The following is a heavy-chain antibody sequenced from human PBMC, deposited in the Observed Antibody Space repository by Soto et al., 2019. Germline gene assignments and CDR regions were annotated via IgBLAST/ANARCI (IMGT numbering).Heavy chain of an antibody. Sequence: GESLKISCKGSGYSFTNYCISWVRQMPGKGLEWMGRIDPSDSYTNYSPSFQGHVTISADKSISTAYLQWSSLKASDTAMYYCARHHGSPVPFDYWGQGTLVTVSS. D-gene: IGHD6-13*01. V-gene: IGHV5-10-1*01. CDR2: IDPSDSYT. J-gene: IGHJ4*02. CDR1: GYSFTNYC. CDR3: ARHHGSPVPFDY.